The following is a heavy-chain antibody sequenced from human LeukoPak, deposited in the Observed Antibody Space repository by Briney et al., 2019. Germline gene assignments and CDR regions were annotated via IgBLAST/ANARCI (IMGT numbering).Heavy chain of an antibody. V-gene: IGHV3-48*01. J-gene: IGHJ4*02. CDR3: IVFAVTGTLGFDY. Sequence: QAGGSLRLSCAASGFTFSSYSMNWVRQAPGKGLEWVSYISSSSSTIYYADSVKGRFTISRDNAKNSLSLQMNSLRAEDTAVYYCIVFAVTGTLGFDYWGQGTLVTVSS. CDR1: GFTFSSYS. CDR2: ISSSSSTI. D-gene: IGHD6-19*01.